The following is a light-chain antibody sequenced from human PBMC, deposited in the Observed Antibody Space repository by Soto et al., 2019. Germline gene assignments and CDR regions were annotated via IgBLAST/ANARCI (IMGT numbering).Light chain of an antibody. V-gene: IGKV3-20*01. J-gene: IGKJ2*01. CDR2: STS. Sequence: IVLTQSPATLSLSPGEGATLSCRASQSIFSPYLAWYQQIPGQAPRLLIYSTSTRDTGVPDRFSGSGSGTDFTLTIRRLEPGDFAVYYCQHFGNSQYTFGQGTKLEIK. CDR1: QSIFSPY. CDR3: QHFGNSQYT.